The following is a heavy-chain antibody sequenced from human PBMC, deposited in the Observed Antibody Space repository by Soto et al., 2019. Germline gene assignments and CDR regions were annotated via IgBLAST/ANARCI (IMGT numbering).Heavy chain of an antibody. CDR2: IYYSGST. CDR3: ASVRRGGYDSLRYYYGMDV. Sequence: QLQLQESGPGLVKPSETLSLTCTVSGGSISSSSYYWGWIRQPPGKGLEWIGSIYYSGSTYYNPSRKTRVTLSVDTSKNQFSLKLSSVTAADTAVYYCASVRRGGYDSLRYYYGMDVWGQGTTVTVSS. V-gene: IGHV4-39*01. D-gene: IGHD5-12*01. CDR1: GGSISSSSYY. J-gene: IGHJ6*02.